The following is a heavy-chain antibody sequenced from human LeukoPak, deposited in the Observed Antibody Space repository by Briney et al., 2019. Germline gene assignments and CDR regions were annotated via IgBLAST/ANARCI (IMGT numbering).Heavy chain of an antibody. D-gene: IGHD6-6*01. Sequence: PTETLSLTCTVSGGSISSYYWSWIRQPPGKGLEWIGYIYYSGSTNYNPSLKSRVTISVDTSKNQFSLKLSSVTAADTAVYYCARGLYSSSSGSDYWGQGTLVTVSS. CDR1: GGSISSYY. V-gene: IGHV4-59*08. CDR3: ARGLYSSSSGSDY. J-gene: IGHJ4*02. CDR2: IYYSGST.